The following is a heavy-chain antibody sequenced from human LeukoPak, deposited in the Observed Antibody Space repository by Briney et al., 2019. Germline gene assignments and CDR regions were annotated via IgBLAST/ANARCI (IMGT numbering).Heavy chain of an antibody. CDR1: GFSFSFYA. D-gene: IGHD2-21*02. Sequence: GGSLRLSCAASGFSFSFYAMSWVRQAPGKGLEWVSGLSFSGGSTYYADSVKGRFTISRDNSKNTLYLQMNSLRVEDTAVYYCAKDMFVKNSIVVVTNDWGQGTLVTVSS. J-gene: IGHJ4*02. CDR3: AKDMFVKNSIVVVTND. CDR2: LSFSGGST. V-gene: IGHV3-23*01.